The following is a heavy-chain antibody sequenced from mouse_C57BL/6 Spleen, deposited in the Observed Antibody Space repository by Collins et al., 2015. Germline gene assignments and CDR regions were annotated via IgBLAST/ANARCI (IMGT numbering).Heavy chain of an antibody. D-gene: IGHD2-1*01. V-gene: IGHV1-12*01. CDR1: GYTFTSYN. Sequence: QAYLQQSGAELVRPGASVKMSCKASGYTFTSYNMHRVKQTPRQGLEWIGTIYPGNGDTSYNQKFKGKATLTVDKSSSTAYMQLSSLTSEDSAVYFCARDGNYAWFAYWGQGTLVTVSA. CDR2: IYPGNGDT. CDR3: ARDGNYAWFAY. J-gene: IGHJ3*01.